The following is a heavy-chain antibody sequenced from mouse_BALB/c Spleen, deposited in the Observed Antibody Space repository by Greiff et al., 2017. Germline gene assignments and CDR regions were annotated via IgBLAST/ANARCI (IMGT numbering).Heavy chain of an antibody. CDR2: IWTGGGT. Sequence: QVQLKESGPGLVAPSQSLSITCTVSGFSLTSYDISWIRQPPGKGLEWLGVIWTGGGTNYNSAFMSRLSISKDNSKSQVFLKMNSLQTDDTAIYYCVRAPYGNYPAWFAYWGQGTLVTVSA. J-gene: IGHJ3*01. CDR3: VRAPYGNYPAWFAY. V-gene: IGHV2-9-2*01. D-gene: IGHD2-1*01. CDR1: GFSLTSYD.